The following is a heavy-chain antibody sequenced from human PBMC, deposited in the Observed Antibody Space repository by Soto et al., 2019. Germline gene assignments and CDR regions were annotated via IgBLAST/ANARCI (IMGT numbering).Heavy chain of an antibody. CDR1: GFTFSSYA. J-gene: IGHJ1*01. Sequence: EVQLLESGGGLVQPGGSLRLSCAASGFTFSSYAMSWVRQAPGKGLEWVSAISGSGGSTYYADSVKGRFTISRDNSKNTLYLQMNSLRAEDTAVYHCAGAVTKRYFQHWGQGTLVTVSS. CDR3: AGAVTKRYFQH. CDR2: ISGSGGST. D-gene: IGHD4-17*01. V-gene: IGHV3-23*01.